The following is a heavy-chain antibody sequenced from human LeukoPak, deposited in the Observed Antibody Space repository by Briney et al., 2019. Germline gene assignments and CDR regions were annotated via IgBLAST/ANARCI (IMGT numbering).Heavy chain of an antibody. CDR1: GFTFSSYS. CDR2: ISSSSATK. Sequence: GGSLRLSCAASGFTFSSYSMTWVRQAPGKGLEWISYISSSSATKYYTDSVKGRFTVSRDNAQNSLYLQMNSLRVEGTAVYYCARDRPRYFEYWGLGTLVTVSS. J-gene: IGHJ4*02. V-gene: IGHV3-48*01. CDR3: ARDRPRYFEY.